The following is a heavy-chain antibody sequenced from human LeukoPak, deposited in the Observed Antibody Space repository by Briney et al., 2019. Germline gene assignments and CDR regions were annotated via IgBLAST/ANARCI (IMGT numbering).Heavy chain of an antibody. CDR3: ARDFCSGGSCHEDY. CDR1: GFTFSSYW. Sequence: PGGSLRLSCAASGFTFSSYWMSWVRQAPGKGLEWVANIKQDGSEKYYVDSVKGRFTISRDNAKNSLYLQMNSLRAEDTAVYYCARDFCSGGSCHEDYWGQGTLVTVSS. V-gene: IGHV3-7*03. D-gene: IGHD2-15*01. CDR2: IKQDGSEK. J-gene: IGHJ4*02.